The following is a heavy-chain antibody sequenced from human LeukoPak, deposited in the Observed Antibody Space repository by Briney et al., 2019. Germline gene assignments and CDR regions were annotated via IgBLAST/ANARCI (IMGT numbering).Heavy chain of an antibody. D-gene: IGHD3-9*01. CDR3: ARDRTNFVDY. CDR2: IWNDRSTT. CDR1: GFTFKICG. J-gene: IGHJ4*02. Sequence: GGSLRLSCAASGFTFKICGMHWVRQAPGKGLEWVGVIWNDRSTTFYADSVRGRFTISRDNSKNTLYLQMNSLRAEDTAVYYCARDRTNFVDYWGQGTLVTVSS. V-gene: IGHV3-33*01.